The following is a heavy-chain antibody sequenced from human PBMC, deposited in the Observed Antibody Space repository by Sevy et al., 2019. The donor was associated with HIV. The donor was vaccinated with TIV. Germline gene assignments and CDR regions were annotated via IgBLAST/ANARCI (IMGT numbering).Heavy chain of an antibody. CDR3: ARDGDTGPKYYYYYGMDV. Sequence: GGSLRLSCAASGFTFSRYAMHWVRQAPGKGLEWVAVISYDGSNKYYADSVKGRFTISRDNSKNTLYLQMNSLRAEDTAVYYCARDGDTGPKYYYYYGMDVWGQGTTVTVSS. J-gene: IGHJ6*02. D-gene: IGHD7-27*01. V-gene: IGHV3-30*04. CDR2: ISYDGSNK. CDR1: GFTFSRYA.